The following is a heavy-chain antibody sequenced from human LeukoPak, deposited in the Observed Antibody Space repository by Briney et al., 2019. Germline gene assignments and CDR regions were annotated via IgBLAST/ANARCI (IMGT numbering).Heavy chain of an antibody. J-gene: IGHJ5*02. D-gene: IGHD4-17*01. CDR2: INPNSGGT. Sequence: GASVKVSCKASGYTFTDYFIHWVRQAPGQGLEWMGWINPNSGGTSYAQKFQGRVTMTRDTSINTAYMELSSLRSDDTAVFYCARDAPYGDYWFDPWGQGTLVTVSS. CDR1: GYTFTDYF. V-gene: IGHV1-2*02. CDR3: ARDAPYGDYWFDP.